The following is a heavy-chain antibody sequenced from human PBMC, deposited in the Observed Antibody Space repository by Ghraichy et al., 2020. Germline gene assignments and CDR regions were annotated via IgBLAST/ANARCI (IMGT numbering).Heavy chain of an antibody. CDR3: ARPRYSYMTNFDY. CDR1: GGSISSSSYY. D-gene: IGHD5-18*01. J-gene: IGHJ4*02. Sequence: SETLSLTCTVSGGSISSSSYYWGWIRQPPGKGLEWIGSIYYSGSTYYNPSLKSRVTISVDTSKNQFSLKLSSVTAADTAVYYCARPRYSYMTNFDYWGQGTLVTVSS. V-gene: IGHV4-39*01. CDR2: IYYSGST.